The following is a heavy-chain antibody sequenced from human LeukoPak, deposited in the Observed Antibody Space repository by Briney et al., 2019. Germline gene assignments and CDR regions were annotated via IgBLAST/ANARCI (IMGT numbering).Heavy chain of an antibody. CDR2: ISGSGVST. D-gene: IGHD3-22*01. V-gene: IGHV3-23*01. CDR1: GFTFSTYD. J-gene: IGHJ3*02. CDR3: ARSYDSSGYRKGRAFDI. Sequence: GGSLRLSCAASGFTFSTYDMSWVRQAPGKGLEWVSGISGSGVSTYYADSVKGRFTISRDNSKNTLYLQMNSLRAEDTAVYYCARSYDSSGYRKGRAFDIWGQGTMVTVSS.